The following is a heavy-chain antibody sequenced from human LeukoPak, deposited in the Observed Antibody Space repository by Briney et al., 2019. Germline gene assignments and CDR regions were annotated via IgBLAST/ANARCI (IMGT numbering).Heavy chain of an antibody. D-gene: IGHD5-24*01. V-gene: IGHV4-59*01. CDR1: GDSISSYY. Sequence: PSETLTLTCTVSGDSISSYYWSWIRQPPGKGLEWIAYVYYSGSTNYNPPLKSRVTISVDTSKNQFSLKLSSVTAADTAVYYCAREWVLDGYIRSHAFDIWGQGTMVTVSS. CDR2: VYYSGST. CDR3: AREWVLDGYIRSHAFDI. J-gene: IGHJ3*02.